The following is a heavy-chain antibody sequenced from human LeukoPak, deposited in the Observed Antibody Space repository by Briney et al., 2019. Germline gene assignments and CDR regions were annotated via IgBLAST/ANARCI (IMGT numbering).Heavy chain of an antibody. CDR1: GFTFSSYG. CDR3: AKDLGYGSGHPFDY. V-gene: IGHV3-23*01. CDR2: ISGSGGST. J-gene: IGHJ4*02. D-gene: IGHD3-10*01. Sequence: GGSLRLSCAASGFTFSSYGMHWVRQAPGKGLEWVSAISGSGGSTYYADSVKGRFTISRDNSKNTLYLQMNSLRAEDTAVYYCAKDLGYGSGHPFDYWGQGTLVTVSS.